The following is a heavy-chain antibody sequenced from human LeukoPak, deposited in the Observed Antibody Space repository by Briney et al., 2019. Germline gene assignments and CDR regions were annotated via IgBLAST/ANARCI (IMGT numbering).Heavy chain of an antibody. CDR3: VRDLGVDTSMIFFDF. D-gene: IGHD5-18*01. J-gene: IGHJ4*02. Sequence: GASVKVSCKASGYTFTSYGISWVRQAPGQGLEWMGWITAYNGDTKYAQKFQGRVTMTTDTSTSTAYMELRSLRSDDTAVFYCVRDLGVDTSMIFFDFWGQGTLVTVSS. V-gene: IGHV1-18*01. CDR2: ITAYNGDT. CDR1: GYTFTSYG.